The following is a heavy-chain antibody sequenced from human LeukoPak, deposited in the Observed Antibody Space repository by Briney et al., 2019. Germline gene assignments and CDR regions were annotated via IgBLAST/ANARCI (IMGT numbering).Heavy chain of an antibody. CDR1: GASIRSHY. Sequence: SETLSLTCAVSGASIRSHYWSWIRQPPGKGLEWIGYTSGSISDNPPLKSRVAVSVDPSQNQVSLSLTSVTAADTAVYYCARVLAIFGLDTTDFYMDVWGKGTTVTVSS. D-gene: IGHD3/OR15-3a*01. J-gene: IGHJ6*03. CDR2: TSGSI. V-gene: IGHV4-59*11. CDR3: ARVLAIFGLDTTDFYMDV.